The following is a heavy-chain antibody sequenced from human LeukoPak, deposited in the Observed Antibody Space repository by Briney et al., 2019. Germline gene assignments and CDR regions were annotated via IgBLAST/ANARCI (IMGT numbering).Heavy chain of an antibody. V-gene: IGHV3-21*01. CDR1: GFTFSSYS. Sequence: GGSLRLSCAASGFTFSSYSMNWVRQAPGKGLEWVSSISSSSSYIYYAGSVKGRFTISRDNAKNSLYLQMNSLRAEDTAVYYCARAESIVATIDYWGQGTLVTVSS. CDR3: ARAESIVATIDY. CDR2: ISSSSSYI. J-gene: IGHJ4*02. D-gene: IGHD5-12*01.